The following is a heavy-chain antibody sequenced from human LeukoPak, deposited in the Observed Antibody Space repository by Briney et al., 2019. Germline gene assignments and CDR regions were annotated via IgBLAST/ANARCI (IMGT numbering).Heavy chain of an antibody. Sequence: ASVKVSCKASGYTFTSYDINWVRQATGQGLEWMGWMNPNSGNTSYAQKFQGRVTMTRNTSISTAYMELSSLRSEDTAVYYCARYYYDSSGYPEGFDYWGQGTLVTVSS. V-gene: IGHV1-8*01. CDR1: GYTFTSYD. CDR3: ARYYYDSSGYPEGFDY. J-gene: IGHJ4*02. D-gene: IGHD3-22*01. CDR2: MNPNSGNT.